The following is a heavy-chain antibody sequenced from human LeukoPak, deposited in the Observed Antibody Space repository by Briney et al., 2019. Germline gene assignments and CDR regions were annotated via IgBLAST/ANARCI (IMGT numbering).Heavy chain of an antibody. Sequence: GGSLRLSCTASGFTFGSYEMNWVRQAPGKGLEWISYISGSGLTIYYADSVKGRFTISRDNAKKSLYLQMNSLRAEDTAVFYCARDNWDYHFDFRGQGTLVTVSS. CDR3: ARDNWDYHFDF. J-gene: IGHJ4*02. CDR2: ISGSGLTI. D-gene: IGHD1-7*01. CDR1: GFTFGSYE. V-gene: IGHV3-48*03.